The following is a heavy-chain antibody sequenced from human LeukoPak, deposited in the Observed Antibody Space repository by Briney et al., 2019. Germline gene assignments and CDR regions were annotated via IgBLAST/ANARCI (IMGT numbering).Heavy chain of an antibody. J-gene: IGHJ4*02. CDR1: GFTFSSYG. V-gene: IGHV3-30*03. CDR2: ILYDGSNK. Sequence: GGSLRLSCTASGFTFSSYGMHWVRQAPGKGLEWVAVILYDGSNKYYADSVKGRFTISRDNSKNTLYVQMNSLRAEDTAVYYCARDPAKFWSGHDYWGQGTLVTVSS. D-gene: IGHD3-3*01. CDR3: ARDPAKFWSGHDY.